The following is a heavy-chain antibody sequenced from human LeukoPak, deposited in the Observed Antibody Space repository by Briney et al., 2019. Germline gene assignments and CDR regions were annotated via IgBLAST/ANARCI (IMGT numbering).Heavy chain of an antibody. J-gene: IGHJ4*02. CDR1: GITFSNYW. CDR2: INSEGSST. CDR3: ARGGHSYGLDY. D-gene: IGHD5-18*01. Sequence: GGSLRLSCAASGITFSNYWMHWVRQAPGKGLVWVSRINSEGSSTSYADSVKGRFTISRDNAKNTLYLQMNSLRAEDTAVYYCARGGHSYGLDYWGQGTLVTVSS. V-gene: IGHV3-74*01.